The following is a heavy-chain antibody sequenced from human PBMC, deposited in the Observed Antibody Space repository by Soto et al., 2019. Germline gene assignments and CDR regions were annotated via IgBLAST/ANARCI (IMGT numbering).Heavy chain of an antibody. Sequence: SETLSLTCTVSGGSISSYYWSWIRQPPGKGLEWIGYIYYSGSTNYNPSLKSRVTISVDTSKNQFSLKLSSVTAADTAVYFCARSNTRYNSPDYWGQGTLVTVSS. CDR3: ARSNTRYNSPDY. D-gene: IGHD2-2*02. J-gene: IGHJ4*02. CDR2: IYYSGST. V-gene: IGHV4-59*08. CDR1: GGSISSYY.